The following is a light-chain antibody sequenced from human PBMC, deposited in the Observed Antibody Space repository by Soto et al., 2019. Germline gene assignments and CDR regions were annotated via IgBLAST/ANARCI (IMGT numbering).Light chain of an antibody. J-gene: IGKJ1*01. Sequence: DIVMTQSPDSLAVSLGERATINCKSSQSLLYSSNNKNYLSWYQQRAGQPPKLLIYWASTRESGVPDRFSGSGSGTDFTLTITSLQAEDVAVYYCQQYYSSPPTFGQGTKVDIK. CDR1: QSLLYSSNNKNY. CDR3: QQYYSSPPT. CDR2: WAS. V-gene: IGKV4-1*01.